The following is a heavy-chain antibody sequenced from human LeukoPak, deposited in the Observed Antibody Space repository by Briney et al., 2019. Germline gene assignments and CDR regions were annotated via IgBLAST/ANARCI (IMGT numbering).Heavy chain of an antibody. Sequence: GGSLRLSCAASGFTCSNYAMSWVRQAPGKGREWVSAITSSGGNTYYADSVKGRFTISRDNSKNTVFLQMNSLRAEDTAVYYCAKCGDYDVLTGYYVSDYWGQGTLVTVSS. CDR1: GFTCSNYA. D-gene: IGHD3-9*01. V-gene: IGHV3-23*01. CDR2: ITSSGGNT. J-gene: IGHJ4*02. CDR3: AKCGDYDVLTGYYVSDY.